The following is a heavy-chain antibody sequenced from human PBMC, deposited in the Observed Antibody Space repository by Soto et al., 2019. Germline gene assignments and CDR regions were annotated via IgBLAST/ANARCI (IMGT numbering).Heavy chain of an antibody. CDR3: ARAPPYSIGGSCYSSWFDP. V-gene: IGHV1-46*01. Sequence: QVQLVQSGAEVKKPGASVKVSCKASGYTFTSYYMHWVRQAPGQGREWMGIINPSGGSTSSAQKFRGSVTMTRATSTSTVYMQLSSLRSEDRAVYYCARAPPYSIGGSCYSSWFDPWGQGTLVTVSS. D-gene: IGHD2-15*01. J-gene: IGHJ5*02. CDR1: GYTFTSYY. CDR2: INPSGGST.